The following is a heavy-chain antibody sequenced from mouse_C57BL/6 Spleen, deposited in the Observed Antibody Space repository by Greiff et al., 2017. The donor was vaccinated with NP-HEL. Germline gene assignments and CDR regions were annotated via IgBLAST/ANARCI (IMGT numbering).Heavy chain of an antibody. CDR1: GFNIKDYY. D-gene: IGHD2-5*01. J-gene: IGHJ3*01. CDR2: IDPEDGDT. V-gene: IGHV14-1*01. Sequence: EVQLQQSGAELVRPGASVKLSCTASGFNIKDYYMHWVKQRPEQGLEWIGRIDPEDGDTEYAPKFQGKATMTADTSSNTAYLQLSSLTSEDTAVYYCTPLHTDSNYGFAYWGQGTLVTVSA. CDR3: TPLHTDSNYGFAY.